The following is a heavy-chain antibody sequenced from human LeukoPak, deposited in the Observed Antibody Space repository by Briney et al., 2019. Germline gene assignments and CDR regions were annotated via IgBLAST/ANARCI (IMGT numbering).Heavy chain of an antibody. CDR3: ARDRGIAAAGTLYYYYYMDV. J-gene: IGHJ6*03. D-gene: IGHD6-13*01. V-gene: IGHV4-59*01. Sequence: SETLSLTCIVSGGSISSYYWNWIRQPPGKGLEWIGYIYYSGSTNYNPSLKSRVTISVDTSKNQFSLKLSSVTAADTAVYYCARDRGIAAAGTLYYYYYMDVWGKGTTVTISS. CDR2: IYYSGST. CDR1: GGSISSYY.